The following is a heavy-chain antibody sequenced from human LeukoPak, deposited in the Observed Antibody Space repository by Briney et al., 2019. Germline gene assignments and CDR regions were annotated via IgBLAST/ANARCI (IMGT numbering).Heavy chain of an antibody. D-gene: IGHD6-13*01. V-gene: IGHV3-7*04. CDR2: IKQDGSEK. CDR3: ARGSSSWYRPQSWFDP. CDR1: GFTFSSYW. J-gene: IGHJ5*02. Sequence: GGSPGLSCAASGFTFSSYWMSWVRQAPGKGLEWVANIKQDGSEKYYVDSVKGRFTISRDNAKNSLYLQMNSLRAEDTAVYYCARGSSSWYRPQSWFDPWGQGTLVTVSS.